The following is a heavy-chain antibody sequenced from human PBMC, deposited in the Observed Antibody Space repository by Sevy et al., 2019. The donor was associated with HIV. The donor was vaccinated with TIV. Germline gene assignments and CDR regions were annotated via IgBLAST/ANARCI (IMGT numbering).Heavy chain of an antibody. CDR3: AKGGHDTMIVVVITTEFYFDY. Sequence: GGSLRLSCAASGFTFSSYAMSWVRQAPGKGLEWVSAISGSGGSTYYADSVKGRFTISRDNSKNMLYLQMNSLTAEDTAVYYCAKGGHDTMIVVVITTEFYFDYWGQGTLVTVSS. D-gene: IGHD3-22*01. CDR1: GFTFSSYA. V-gene: IGHV3-23*01. CDR2: ISGSGGST. J-gene: IGHJ4*02.